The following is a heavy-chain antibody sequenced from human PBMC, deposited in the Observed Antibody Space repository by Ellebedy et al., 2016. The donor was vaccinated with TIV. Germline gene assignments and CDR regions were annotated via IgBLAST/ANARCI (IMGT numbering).Heavy chain of an antibody. Sequence: SETLSLXXAVYGASFSHYYWSWIRLPPGKGLEWIGEINHSGSTYYNPSLKSRVSMSVDTSRNQFSLKLNSLTAADTAVYFCARGRGESYSIPFDVWGQGALVTVSS. D-gene: IGHD1-26*01. CDR3: ARGRGESYSIPFDV. CDR1: GASFSHYY. CDR2: INHSGST. V-gene: IGHV4-34*01. J-gene: IGHJ4*02.